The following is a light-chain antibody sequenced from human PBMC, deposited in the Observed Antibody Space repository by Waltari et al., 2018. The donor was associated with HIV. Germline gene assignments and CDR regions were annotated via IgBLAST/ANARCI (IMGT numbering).Light chain of an antibody. CDR2: SLS. CDR3: QQYYDSYPT. J-gene: IGKJ2*01. CDR1: QSLVHSDGNTH. Sequence: DVVMTQSPLPLPATLGQPASISCTSSQSLVHSDGNTHLSWFQQRPGQSPRRLIYSLSNRDSGVPDRFSGSGSGTDFTLTISGLQTEDVAIYYCQQYYDSYPTFGQGTKLEIK. V-gene: IGKV2-30*02.